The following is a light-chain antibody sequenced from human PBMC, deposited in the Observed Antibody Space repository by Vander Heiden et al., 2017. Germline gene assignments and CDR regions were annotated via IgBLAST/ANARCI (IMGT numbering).Light chain of an antibody. CDR3: QQYNNWPPLT. CDR2: GAS. V-gene: IGKV3-15*01. J-gene: IGKJ4*02. CDR1: QGVSSN. Sequence: EILMPYSPATLSSSPGGGAPPSCTASQGVSSNLAWYQQKPGQTPRLLIYGASARATGIPARFSGSGSGTEFTLTISSLQSEDFAVYYCQQYNNWPPLTFGGGTKVEIK.